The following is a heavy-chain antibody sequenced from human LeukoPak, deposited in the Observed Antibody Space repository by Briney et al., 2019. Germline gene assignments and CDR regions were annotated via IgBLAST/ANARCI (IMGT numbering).Heavy chain of an antibody. CDR3: ARDRAANQDWVEFDP. CDR2: IRDSGEA. Sequence: GRSLRLSCAASGFTISSYGMHWVRQAPGKGLEWVGLIRDSGEAFYADFARGRFAISRDESENTLYLQMNSLRVEDTAVYFCARDRAANQDWVEFDPWGQGTPVIVSS. J-gene: IGHJ5*02. V-gene: IGHV3-30*19. D-gene: IGHD3/OR15-3a*01. CDR1: GFTISSYG.